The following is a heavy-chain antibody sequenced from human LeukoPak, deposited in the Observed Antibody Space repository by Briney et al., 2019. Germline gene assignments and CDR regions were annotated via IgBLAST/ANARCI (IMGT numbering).Heavy chain of an antibody. CDR2: IGDSGATT. Sequence: GGSLRLSCAASGFTLSSYAMTWVRQAPGKGLEWVSDIGDSGATTYYAGSAKGRFTISRDNSKNTLYLQMSSLRAEDTAVYFCASFHYYGSGAYYLSYWGQGTLVTVSS. CDR3: ASFHYYGSGAYYLSY. CDR1: GFTLSSYA. J-gene: IGHJ4*02. D-gene: IGHD3-10*01. V-gene: IGHV3-23*01.